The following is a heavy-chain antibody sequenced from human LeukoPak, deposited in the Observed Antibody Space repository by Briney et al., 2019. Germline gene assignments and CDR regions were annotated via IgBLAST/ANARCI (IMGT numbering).Heavy chain of an antibody. V-gene: IGHV3-66*02. CDR1: GFTVSSNY. J-gene: IGHJ4*02. D-gene: IGHD4/OR15-4a*01. CDR2: IYSGGST. CDR3: ARVSMEYYCDY. Sequence: GGSLRLSCAASGFTVSSNYMSWVRQAPGKGLEWVSVIYSGGSTYYADSAKGRFTISRDNSKNTLYLQMNSLRAEDTAVYYCARVSMEYYCDYWGQGTLVTVSS.